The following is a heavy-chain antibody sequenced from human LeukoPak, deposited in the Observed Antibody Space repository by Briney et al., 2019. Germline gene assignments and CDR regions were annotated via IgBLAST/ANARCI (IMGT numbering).Heavy chain of an antibody. J-gene: IGHJ3*02. CDR2: IYTSGST. Sequence: SETLSLTCTVSGGSISSYYWSRIRQPAGKGLEGIGRIYTSGSTNYNPSLKSRVTMSVDTSKNQFSLKLSSVTDADTAVYYCARDYDSSGRTTDDFDIWGQGTMVTVSS. CDR1: GGSISSYY. V-gene: IGHV4-4*07. CDR3: ARDYDSSGRTTDDFDI. D-gene: IGHD3-22*01.